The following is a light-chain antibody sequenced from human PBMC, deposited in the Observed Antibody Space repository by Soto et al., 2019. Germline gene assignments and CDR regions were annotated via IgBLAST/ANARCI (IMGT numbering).Light chain of an antibody. J-gene: IGLJ2*01. Sequence: QSALTQPASVSGSPGQSSTISCTGTSSDVGAYNYVSWYQQHPGKAPKLMIYDVSNRPSGVSNRFSGSKSGNTASLTISGLQPEDEADYYCSSYSSSSTLVVFGGGTKLTVL. CDR3: SSYSSSSTLVV. CDR2: DVS. CDR1: SSDVGAYNY. V-gene: IGLV2-14*03.